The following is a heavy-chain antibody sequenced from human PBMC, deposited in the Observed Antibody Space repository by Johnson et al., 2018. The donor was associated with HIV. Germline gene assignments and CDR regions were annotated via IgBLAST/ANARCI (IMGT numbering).Heavy chain of an antibody. Sequence: QVQLVESGGGVVQPGRSLRLSCAASRFSFSPYALHWVRQTPGKGLEWVAFIRYDGSSKYYAGSVKGRFTISRENAKNSLYLQLNSLRAGDTALYYCARGSYDGDAFDIWGQGTMVTVSS. CDR1: RFSFSPYA. V-gene: IGHV3-33*08. CDR2: IRYDGSSK. J-gene: IGHJ3*02. D-gene: IGHD1-26*01. CDR3: ARGSYDGDAFDI.